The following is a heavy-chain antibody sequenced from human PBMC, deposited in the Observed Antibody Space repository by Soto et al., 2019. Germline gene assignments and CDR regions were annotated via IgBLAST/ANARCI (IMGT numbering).Heavy chain of an antibody. CDR2: INHSGST. Sequence: QVQLQQWGAGLLKPSETLSLTCAVYGGSFSGYYWSWIRQPPGKGLEWIGEINHSGSTNYNPYLKSQVTISVDTYKNQFSLNLSSVTAADTAVYYCARGQSSGWLFYFDYWGQGNLVTVSS. CDR3: ARGQSSGWLFYFDY. CDR1: GGSFSGYY. V-gene: IGHV4-34*01. J-gene: IGHJ4*02. D-gene: IGHD6-19*01.